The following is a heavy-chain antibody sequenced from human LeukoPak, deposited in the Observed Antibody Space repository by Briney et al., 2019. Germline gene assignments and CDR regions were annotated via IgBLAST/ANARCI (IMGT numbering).Heavy chain of an antibody. CDR1: GDSISSSSSY. CDR2: TYYSGST. Sequence: SETLSLTCTVSGDSISSSSSYWGWLRQPPGEGLEWIGSTYYSGSTYYNTSVKSRVTISVDMSKNQFSLRLHSVTAADTAMYSCEGVRSPGDFDYWGQGTLVTVSS. D-gene: IGHD1-26*01. V-gene: IGHV4-39*01. CDR3: EGVRSPGDFDY. J-gene: IGHJ4*02.